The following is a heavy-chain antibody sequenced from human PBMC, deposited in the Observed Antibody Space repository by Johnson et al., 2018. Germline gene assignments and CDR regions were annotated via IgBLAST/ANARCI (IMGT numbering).Heavy chain of an antibody. CDR1: GFSFNNYG. J-gene: IGHJ6*02. CDR3: ARAISDGDYASGLDV. V-gene: IGHV3-30*03. Sequence: VQLVESGGGVVQPGRSLRLSCAASGFSFNNYGMHWVRQAPGKGLEWVAVISYDGGAVYYADFVRGRFTISRDNSKNTMFLKMNSLRAEDTAVYFCARAISDGDYASGLDVWGQGTTVTVFS. D-gene: IGHD4-17*01. CDR2: ISYDGGAV.